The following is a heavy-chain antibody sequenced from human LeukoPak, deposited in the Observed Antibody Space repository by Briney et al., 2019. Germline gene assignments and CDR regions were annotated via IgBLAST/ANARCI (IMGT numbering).Heavy chain of an antibody. CDR3: AREVYYDSPFVDY. CDR2: ISYDGSNK. CDR1: GFTFSSYG. D-gene: IGHD3-22*01. V-gene: IGHV3-30*03. Sequence: GGSLRLSCAASGFTFSSYGMHWVRQAPGKGLEWVAVISYDGSNKYYADSVKGRFTISRDNSKNTLYLQMNSLRAEDTAVYHCAREVYYDSPFVDYWGQGTLVTVSS. J-gene: IGHJ4*02.